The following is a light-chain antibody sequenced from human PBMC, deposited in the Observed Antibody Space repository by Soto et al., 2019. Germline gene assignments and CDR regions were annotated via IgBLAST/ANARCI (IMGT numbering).Light chain of an antibody. J-gene: IGKJ2*01. CDR3: QQRGNLYT. CDR2: DAS. Sequence: EIVLTQSPATLSLSLGERATLSCRASQSVGDYLAWYQQQPGQPPRLLISDASNRAVGIPARFSGSGSGTDFTLTISSLEPEDFAVYYCQQRGNLYTFGQGTKLEIK. V-gene: IGKV3-11*01. CDR1: QSVGDY.